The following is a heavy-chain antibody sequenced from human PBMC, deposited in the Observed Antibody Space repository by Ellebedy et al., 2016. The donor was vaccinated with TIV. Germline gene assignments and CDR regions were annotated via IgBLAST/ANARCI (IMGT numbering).Heavy chain of an antibody. CDR3: VRDRYDSDLDY. D-gene: IGHD3-22*01. CDR1: GFTFSSHW. J-gene: IGHJ4*02. Sequence: PGGSLRLSCAASGFTFSSHWMNWVRQAPGKGLEWVANINEDGSDRYYVDSVKGRFTISRDNAKSSLYLQMNSLRAEDTAVYYCVRDRYDSDLDYWGQGTLVTVSS. V-gene: IGHV3-7*03. CDR2: INEDGSDR.